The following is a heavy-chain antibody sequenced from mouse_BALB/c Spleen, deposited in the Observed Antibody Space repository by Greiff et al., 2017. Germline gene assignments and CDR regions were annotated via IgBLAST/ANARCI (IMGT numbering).Heavy chain of an antibody. Sequence: QVQLQQSGPELVKPGASVRISCKASGYTFTSYYIHWVKQRPGQGLEWIGWIYPGNVNTKYNEKFKGKATLTADKSSSTAYMQLSSLTSEDSAVYFCAREKATAKDPWGQGTTLTVSS. V-gene: IGHV1S56*01. CDR3: AREKATAKDP. CDR2: IYPGNVNT. D-gene: IGHD1-2*01. J-gene: IGHJ2*01. CDR1: GYTFTSYY.